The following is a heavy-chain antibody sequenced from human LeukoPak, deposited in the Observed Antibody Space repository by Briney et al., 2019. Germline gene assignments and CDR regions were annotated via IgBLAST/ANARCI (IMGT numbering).Heavy chain of an antibody. CDR3: ARESGGRLRLLHNFDY. Sequence: PGGSLRLSCAASGFTFSSYSMNWVRQAPGKGLEWVSYISSSSTIYYADSVKGRFTISRDNAKNSLYLQMNSLRAEDTAVYYYARESGGRLRLLHNFDYWGQGTLVTVSS. CDR1: GFTFSSYS. V-gene: IGHV3-48*01. D-gene: IGHD5-12*01. CDR2: ISSSSTI. J-gene: IGHJ4*02.